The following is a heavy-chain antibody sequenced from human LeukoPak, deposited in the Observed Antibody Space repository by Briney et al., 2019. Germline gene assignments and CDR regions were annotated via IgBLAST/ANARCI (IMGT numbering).Heavy chain of an antibody. CDR1: GYTFTSYG. CDR3: ARGRSPHDPYDIIDY. CDR2: ISGYNGNT. Sequence: GASVKVSCKASGYTFTSYGITWVRQAPGQGLEWMGWISGYNGNTNYAQKLQGRVTMTTDTSTSTAYMELRSLRSDDTAVYYCARGRSPHDPYDIIDYWGQGTLVTVSS. V-gene: IGHV1-18*01. D-gene: IGHD3-22*01. J-gene: IGHJ4*02.